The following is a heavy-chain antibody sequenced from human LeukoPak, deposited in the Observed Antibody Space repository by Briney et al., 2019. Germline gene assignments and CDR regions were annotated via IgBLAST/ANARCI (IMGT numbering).Heavy chain of an antibody. J-gene: IGHJ4*02. D-gene: IGHD3-16*02. CDR1: GGSIGNFY. V-gene: IGHV4-59*01. CDR2: IHYSGST. CDR3: ARDLITSGGVIATDF. Sequence: PSETLSLTCTVSGGSIGNFYWNWIRQPPGKGLEWIGFIHYSGSTNYNPSLKSRVTISVDTSKNQFSLKLSSVTAADTAVYYCARDLITSGGVIATDFWGQGTLVTVSS.